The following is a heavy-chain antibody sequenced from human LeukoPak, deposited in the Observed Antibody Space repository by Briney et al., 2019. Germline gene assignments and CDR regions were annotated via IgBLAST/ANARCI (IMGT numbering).Heavy chain of an antibody. CDR3: ARENSYGYGFDY. CDR1: GFTFSSYW. D-gene: IGHD5-18*01. Sequence: GSLRLSCAASGFTFSSYWMHWVRQAPGKGLVWVSRINSDGSSTSYADSVKGRFTISRDNAKNTLYLQMNSLRAEDTAVYYCARENSYGYGFDYWGQGTLVTVSS. J-gene: IGHJ4*02. V-gene: IGHV3-74*01. CDR2: INSDGSST.